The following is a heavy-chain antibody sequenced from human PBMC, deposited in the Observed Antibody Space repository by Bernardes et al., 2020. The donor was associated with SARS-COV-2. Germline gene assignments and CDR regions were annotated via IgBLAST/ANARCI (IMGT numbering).Heavy chain of an antibody. CDR2: IKQDGSEK. V-gene: IGHV3-7*01. J-gene: IGHJ6*02. CDR1: GFTFSSYW. CDR3: ASSPCSSTSCYYYYGMDV. Sequence: GSLRLSCAASGFTFSSYWMSWVRQAPGKGLEWVANIKQDGSEKYYVDSVKGRFTISRDNAKNSLYLQMNSLRAEDTAVYYCASSPCSSTSCYYYYGMDVWGQGTTVTVPS. D-gene: IGHD2-2*01.